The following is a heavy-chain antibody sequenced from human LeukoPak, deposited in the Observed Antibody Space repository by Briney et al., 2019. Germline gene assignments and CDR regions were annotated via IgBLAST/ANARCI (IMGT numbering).Heavy chain of an antibody. CDR3: ASLPPDGYNGYFDY. J-gene: IGHJ4*02. V-gene: IGHV1-69*13. Sequence: ASVKVSCKASGGTFSSYAISWVRQAPGQGLEWMGGIIPIFGTANYAQKFQGRVTITADESTSTAYMELSSLRSEDTAVYYCASLPPDGYNGYFDYWGQGTLVTVSS. CDR2: IIPIFGTA. CDR1: GGTFSSYA. D-gene: IGHD5-24*01.